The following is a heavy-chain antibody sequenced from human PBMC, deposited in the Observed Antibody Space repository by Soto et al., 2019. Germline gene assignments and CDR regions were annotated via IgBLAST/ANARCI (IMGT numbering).Heavy chain of an antibody. CDR3: AGNSQDGYNSPFDS. D-gene: IGHD5-12*01. J-gene: IGHJ4*02. CDR1: GGTFSSCA. CDR2: IIPIFGTA. V-gene: IGHV1-69*12. Sequence: QVQLVQSGAEVKKAGSSVKVSCKASGGTFSSCAISWVRQAPGQGLEWMGGIIPIFGTANYAQKFQGRVTITADESTSTAYMELSSLRSEDTAVYYCAGNSQDGYNSPFDSWGQGTLVTVSS.